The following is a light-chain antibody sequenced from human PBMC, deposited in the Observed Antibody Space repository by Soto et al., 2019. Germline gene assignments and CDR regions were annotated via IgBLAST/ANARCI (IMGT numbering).Light chain of an antibody. V-gene: IGLV2-14*01. CDR1: SSDFGGHNY. J-gene: IGLJ1*01. CDR2: EVS. CDR3: SSYRSSSTLYV. Sequence: QSALTQPASVSGSPGQSITISCTGTSSDFGGHNYVSWYQQHPGKAPKLMIYEVSNRPSGVSNRFSGSKSGNTASLTISGLQAEDEADYYCSSYRSSSTLYVFGTGTQMTVL.